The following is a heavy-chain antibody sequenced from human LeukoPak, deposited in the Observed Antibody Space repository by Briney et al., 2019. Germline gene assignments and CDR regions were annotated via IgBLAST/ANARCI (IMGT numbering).Heavy chain of an antibody. CDR3: ARERGEYDIGY. V-gene: IGHV4-4*07. CDR2: IYTSGST. J-gene: IGHJ4*02. D-gene: IGHD3-22*01. Sequence: SETLSLTCTVSGGSISDYYWSWIRQPAGKGLEWIGRIYTSGSTNYNPSLNSRVTMSVDTSKNQFSLKLFSVTAADTAVYYCARERGEYDIGYWGQGTLVTVSS. CDR1: GGSISDYY.